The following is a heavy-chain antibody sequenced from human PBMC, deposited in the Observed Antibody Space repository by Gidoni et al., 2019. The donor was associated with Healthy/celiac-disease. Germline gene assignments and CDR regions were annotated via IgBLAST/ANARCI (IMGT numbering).Heavy chain of an antibody. CDR1: GFPFSSYA. J-gene: IGHJ4*02. V-gene: IGHV3-23*01. D-gene: IGHD3-3*01. CDR2: ISGSGGST. Sequence: EVQLLESGGGLVQPGGSLRLSCAASGFPFSSYAMSWVRQAPGKGLEWVSAISGSGGSTYYADSVKGRFTISRDNSKNTLYLQMNSLRAEDTAVYYCAKAYDFWSGYLDYWGQGTLVTVSS. CDR3: AKAYDFWSGYLDY.